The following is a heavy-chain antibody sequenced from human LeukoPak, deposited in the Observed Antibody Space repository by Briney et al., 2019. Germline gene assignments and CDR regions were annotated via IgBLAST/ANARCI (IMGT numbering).Heavy chain of an antibody. CDR1: GFTFDDYT. J-gene: IGHJ6*02. D-gene: IGHD2-21*02. CDR3: ALSKSVVTLRDV. CDR2: ISWDGGST. Sequence: GGSLRLSCAASGFTFDDYTMHWVRQAPGKGLEWVSLISWDGGSTYYADSVKGRFTISRDNSKNTLYLQMNSLRAEDTAVYYCALSKSVVTLRDVWGQGTTVTVSS. V-gene: IGHV3-43*01.